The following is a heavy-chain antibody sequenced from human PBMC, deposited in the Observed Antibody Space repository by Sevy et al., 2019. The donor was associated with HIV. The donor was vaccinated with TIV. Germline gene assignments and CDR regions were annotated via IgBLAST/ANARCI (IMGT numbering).Heavy chain of an antibody. D-gene: IGHD2-8*01. CDR1: GFTFSKYS. CDR3: AREGCTKPHDY. Sequence: GGSLRLSCAASGFTFSKYSMSWVRQPPGKGLEWVSTLSFGCGEINYADSVKGLFTISGDKSKSSVYLQMNNLRAEDTAVYYCAREGCTKPHDYWVQGTLVTVSS. CDR2: LSFGCGEI. J-gene: IGHJ4*02. V-gene: IGHV3-23*01.